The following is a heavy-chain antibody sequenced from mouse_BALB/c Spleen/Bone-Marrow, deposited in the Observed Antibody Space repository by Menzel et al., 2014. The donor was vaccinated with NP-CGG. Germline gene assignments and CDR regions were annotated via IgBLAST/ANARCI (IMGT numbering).Heavy chain of an antibody. Sequence: EVQLQQSRAELVKPGALVKLSCTASGFNIKDTYMHWVKQRPEQGLEWIGRIDPANGNTKYDPKFQGKATITADTSSNTAYLQLSSLTSEDTAVYYCALYYDYDVGYWGQGTTLTVSS. J-gene: IGHJ2*01. CDR3: ALYYDYDVGY. D-gene: IGHD2-4*01. CDR1: GFNIKDTY. CDR2: IDPANGNT. V-gene: IGHV14-3*02.